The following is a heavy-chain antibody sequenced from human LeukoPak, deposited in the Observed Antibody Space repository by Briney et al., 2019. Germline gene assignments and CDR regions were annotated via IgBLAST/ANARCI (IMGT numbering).Heavy chain of an antibody. CDR1: GFPFSSYW. J-gene: IGHJ3*02. Sequence: GGSLRLSCAASGFPFSSYWMSWVRQAPGKGLDWVANINHDGSEKYYVDSVKGRFTISRDNAKNSLYLQMNSLRAEDTAVYYCARDQSVDIWGQGTMVTVSS. CDR3: ARDQSVDI. V-gene: IGHV3-7*01. CDR2: INHDGSEK. D-gene: IGHD3-3*01.